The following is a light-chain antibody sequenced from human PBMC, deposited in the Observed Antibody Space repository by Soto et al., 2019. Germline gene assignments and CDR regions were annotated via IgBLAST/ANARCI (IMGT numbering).Light chain of an antibody. CDR2: KAS. V-gene: IGKV1-5*03. J-gene: IGKJ2*01. CDR3: QQYNSYSYT. CDR1: QSISSW. Sequence: DIQMTQSPSTLSASVGDIVTITCRASQSISSWLGWYQQKPGKAPKLLIYKASSFESGVPSRSSGSGSGTEFTLTIVSLQPDDFATYYCQQYNSYSYTFGEGTKLEIK.